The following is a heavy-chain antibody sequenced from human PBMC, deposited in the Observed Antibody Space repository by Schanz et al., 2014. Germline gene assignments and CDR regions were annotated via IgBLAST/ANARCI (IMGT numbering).Heavy chain of an antibody. CDR3: ARGVRRGDGKNGYYNWFDP. V-gene: IGHV4-61*02. D-gene: IGHD3-22*01. CDR1: GGSISSGSYY. Sequence: QVQLQESGPGLVKPSQTLSLTCTVSGGSISSGSYYWSWIRQPAGKGLEWIGRIYSTGSTNYNPSLKSRLTISKDTSKNQFSLKLTSVTAADTAVYYCARGVRRGDGKNGYYNWFDPWGQGTLVTVSS. CDR2: IYSTGST. J-gene: IGHJ5*02.